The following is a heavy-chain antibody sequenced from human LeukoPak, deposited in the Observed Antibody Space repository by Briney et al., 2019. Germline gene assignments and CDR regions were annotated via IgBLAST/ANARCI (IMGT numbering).Heavy chain of an antibody. Sequence: PGGSLRLSCAASGFTFSNYWLHWVRQGPGKGLMWVARINSDGSTTSHADSVKGRFTISRDNAKNTLYLQMNSLRAEDTAVYYCAKDNPYDSVYFDYWGQGTLVTVSS. D-gene: IGHD3-22*01. V-gene: IGHV3-74*01. CDR1: GFTFSNYW. CDR3: AKDNPYDSVYFDY. CDR2: INSDGSTT. J-gene: IGHJ4*02.